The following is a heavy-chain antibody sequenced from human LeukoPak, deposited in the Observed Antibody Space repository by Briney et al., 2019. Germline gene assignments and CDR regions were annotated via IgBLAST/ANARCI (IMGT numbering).Heavy chain of an antibody. J-gene: IGHJ4*02. V-gene: IGHV1-8*01. CDR1: GYTFTSYD. D-gene: IGHD6-19*01. CDR2: MNPNSGNT. Sequence: ASVTVSCKASGYTFTSYDINWVRQATGHPLEWMGWMNPNSGNTGYAQKFQGRVTMTRNTSISTAYMELSSLRSEDTAVYYCARVWGSGWSDYWGQGTLVTVSS. CDR3: ARVWGSGWSDY.